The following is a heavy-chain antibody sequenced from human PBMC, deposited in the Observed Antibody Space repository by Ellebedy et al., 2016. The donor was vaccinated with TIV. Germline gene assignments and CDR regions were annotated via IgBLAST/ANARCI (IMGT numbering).Heavy chain of an antibody. V-gene: IGHV4-59*01. CDR2: IFYTGST. Sequence: MPSETLSLTCSVSGGSISAYYWTRIRQPPGKGLGWIGYIFYTGSTDYNPSLKSRVTISVDTSKNEFSLKLRSVTAADTAMYYCARVVRGWFDPWGQGTLVTVSS. D-gene: IGHD2-21*01. CDR3: ARVVRGWFDP. CDR1: GGSISAYY. J-gene: IGHJ5*02.